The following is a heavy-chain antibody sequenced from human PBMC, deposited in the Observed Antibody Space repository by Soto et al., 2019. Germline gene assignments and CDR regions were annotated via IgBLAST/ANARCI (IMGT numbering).Heavy chain of an antibody. CDR2: IVAASGKT. Sequence: ASVKATWKGSGFTFSRCAVQSVRQSRVQGLEWIGWIVAASGKTDYSQIFQERVTITRDIATSTAYMELSSLSSEDTAVYYCAANLDWGSYDFGGYPSWGQGTLVTVSS. CDR3: AANLDWGSYDFGGYPS. CDR1: GFTFSRCA. D-gene: IGHD3-22*01. V-gene: IGHV1-58*01. J-gene: IGHJ4*02.